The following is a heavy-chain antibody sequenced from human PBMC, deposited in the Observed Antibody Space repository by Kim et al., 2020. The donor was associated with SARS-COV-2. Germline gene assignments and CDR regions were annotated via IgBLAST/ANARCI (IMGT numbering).Heavy chain of an antibody. CDR2: ISYVGSNK. Sequence: GGSLRLSCAASGFTFSSYAMHWVRQAPGKGLEWVAVISYVGSNKYYADSVKGRFTISRDNSKNTLYLQMNSLRAEDTAVYYCARDQEHIVLVTAQTGYFDLWGRGTLLTVSS. J-gene: IGHJ2*01. D-gene: IGHD2-21*02. CDR3: ARDQEHIVLVTAQTGYFDL. CDR1: GFTFSSYA. V-gene: IGHV3-30*04.